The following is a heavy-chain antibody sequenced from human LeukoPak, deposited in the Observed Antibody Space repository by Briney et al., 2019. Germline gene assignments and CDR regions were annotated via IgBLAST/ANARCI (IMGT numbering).Heavy chain of an antibody. Sequence: GASVKVSCKASGYTFTSYGISWVRQAPGQGLEWMGWISAYNGNTNYAQKLQGRVTMTTDTSTSTAYMELRSLRSDDTAVYYCARDRYCSGGSCSPDAFDIWGQGTMVTVSS. D-gene: IGHD2-15*01. CDR2: ISAYNGNT. V-gene: IGHV1-18*01. CDR3: ARDRYCSGGSCSPDAFDI. J-gene: IGHJ3*02. CDR1: GYTFTSYG.